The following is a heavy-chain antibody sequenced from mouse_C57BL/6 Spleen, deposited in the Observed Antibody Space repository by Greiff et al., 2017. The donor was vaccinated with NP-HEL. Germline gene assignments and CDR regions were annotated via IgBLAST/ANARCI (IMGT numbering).Heavy chain of an antibody. CDR3: ARGGYDYDEGAWFAD. V-gene: IGHV1-4*01. D-gene: IGHD2-4*01. J-gene: IGHJ3*01. Sequence: VLLVESGAELARPGGSVKMSCKASGYTFTSYTMHWVKQRPGQGLEWIGYINPSSGYTKYKHKFKDKATLTADKSSSTAYMQLSSLTSEDSAVFYCARGGYDYDEGAWFADWGQGTLVTVSA. CDR2: INPSSGYT. CDR1: GYTFTSYT.